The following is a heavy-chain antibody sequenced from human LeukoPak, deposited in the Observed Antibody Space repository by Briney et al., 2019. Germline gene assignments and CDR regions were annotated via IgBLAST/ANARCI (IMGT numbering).Heavy chain of an antibody. CDR1: GGSISSYY. D-gene: IGHD1-26*01. Sequence: SETLSLTCTVSGGSISSYYWSWIRQPPGKGLEWIGYIFYSGSTDYNPSLKSRVTISLDTSKNQFSLRLSSVTAADTAVYYCARETRLHSGSYSNDAFDIWGQGTMVTVSS. CDR3: ARETRLHSGSYSNDAFDI. V-gene: IGHV4-59*01. J-gene: IGHJ3*02. CDR2: IFYSGST.